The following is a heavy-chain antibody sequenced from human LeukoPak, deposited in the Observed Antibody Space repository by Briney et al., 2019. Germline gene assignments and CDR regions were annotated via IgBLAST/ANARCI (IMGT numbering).Heavy chain of an antibody. CDR1: GYSISSGYY. Sequence: SETLSLTCTVSGYSISSGYYWGWIRQPPGKGLEWIGSIYHSGSTYYNPSLKSRVTISVDTSKNQFSLKLSSVTAADTAVYYCARDGLVGATGVDYWGQGTLVTVSS. V-gene: IGHV4-38-2*02. CDR2: IYHSGST. J-gene: IGHJ4*02. CDR3: ARDGLVGATGVDY. D-gene: IGHD1-26*01.